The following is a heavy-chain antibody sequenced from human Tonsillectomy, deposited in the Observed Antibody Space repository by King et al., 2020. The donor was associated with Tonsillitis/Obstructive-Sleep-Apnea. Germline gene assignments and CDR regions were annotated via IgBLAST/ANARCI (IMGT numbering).Heavy chain of an antibody. J-gene: IGHJ4*02. CDR3: ASLGRAGGGDWGY. CDR2: IYYSGST. Sequence: LQLQESGPGLVKPSETLSLTCTVSGGSISSSSYYWGWIRQPPGKGLEWIGSIYYSGSTYYNPSLKSRITISVDTSKNQFSLKLSSVTAADTAVYYCASLGRAGGGDWGYWGQGTLVTVSS. V-gene: IGHV4-39*01. CDR1: GGSISSSSYY. D-gene: IGHD2-21*02.